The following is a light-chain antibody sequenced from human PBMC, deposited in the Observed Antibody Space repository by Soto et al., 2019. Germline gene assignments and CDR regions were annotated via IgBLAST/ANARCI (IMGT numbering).Light chain of an antibody. CDR3: SSYTSRVV. J-gene: IGLJ3*02. CDR1: SSDVGGYNY. V-gene: IGLV2-14*03. Sequence: HSVLTQPASVSGSPGQSITISCTGTSSDVGGYNYVSWYQQHPGKAPKLLIYDVTNRPPGVSDDRFSGSKSGNTASLTISGLQAEDEADYYCSSYTSRVVFGGGTKLTVL. CDR2: DVT.